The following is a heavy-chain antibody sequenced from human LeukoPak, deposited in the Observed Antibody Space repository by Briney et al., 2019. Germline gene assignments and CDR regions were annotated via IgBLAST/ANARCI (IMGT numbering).Heavy chain of an antibody. Sequence: SETLSLTCTVSGGSISSSGYNWGWIRQPPGKGLEWIGSIYYSGSTYYNPSLKSRVTISVDTSKNQFSLKLNSVTAADTAVYYCARLGVVVAATQIDHWGQGTLVIVSS. V-gene: IGHV4-39*01. CDR1: GGSISSSGYN. CDR3: ARLGVVVAATQIDH. CDR2: IYYSGST. D-gene: IGHD2-15*01. J-gene: IGHJ4*02.